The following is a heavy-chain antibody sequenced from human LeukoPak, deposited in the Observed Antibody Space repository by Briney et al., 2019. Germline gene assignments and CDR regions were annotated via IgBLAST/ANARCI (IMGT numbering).Heavy chain of an antibody. CDR1: GGSISSYY. Sequence: MSSETLSLTCTVSGGSISSYYWSWIRQPPGKGLEWIGYIYYSGSTNYNPSLKSRVTISVDTSKNQFSLKLSSVTAADTAVYYCARGDTDYYFDYWGQGTLVTVSS. CDR2: IYYSGST. V-gene: IGHV4-59*01. D-gene: IGHD5-18*01. J-gene: IGHJ4*02. CDR3: ARGDTDYYFDY.